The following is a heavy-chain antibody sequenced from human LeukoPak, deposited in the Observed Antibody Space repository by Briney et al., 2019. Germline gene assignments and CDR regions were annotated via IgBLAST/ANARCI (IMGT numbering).Heavy chain of an antibody. CDR2: IIPIFGTA. V-gene: IGHV1-69*05. Sequence: SVKVSCKASGGTFTSYAISWVRQAPGQGLEWMGGIIPIFGTANYAKKFQGRVTITTDESTSTAYMELNSLRSEETAVYYCARGRPGLYYYYYMDVWGKGTTVTVSS. J-gene: IGHJ6*03. CDR3: ARGRPGLYYYYYMDV. CDR1: GGTFTSYA. D-gene: IGHD2-2*01.